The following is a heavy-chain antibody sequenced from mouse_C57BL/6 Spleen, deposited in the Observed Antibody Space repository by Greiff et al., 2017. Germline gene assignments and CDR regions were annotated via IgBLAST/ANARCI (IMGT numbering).Heavy chain of an antibody. D-gene: IGHD2-1*01. J-gene: IGHJ4*01. CDR1: GFAFSSSW. Sequence: VQLVESGPELVKPGASVKFSCTASGFAFSSSWMNWVKQRPGKGLEWIGRIYPGDGDTNYTATFKGQATLTADKSSSTAYMQLSSLPSGDTAVYFCTREPPSDGNYVAVDYWGKGTSVTVSS. V-gene: IGHV1-82*01. CDR2: IYPGDGDT. CDR3: TREPPSDGNYVAVDY.